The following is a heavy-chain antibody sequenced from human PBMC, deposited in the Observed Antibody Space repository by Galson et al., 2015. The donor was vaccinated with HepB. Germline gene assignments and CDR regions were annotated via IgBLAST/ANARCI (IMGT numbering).Heavy chain of an antibody. D-gene: IGHD3-10*01. Sequence: SLRLSCAASGFTFSSYWMSWVRQAPGKGLEWVANIKQDGSEKYYVDSVKGRFTISRDNAKNSLYLQMNSLGAEDTAVYYCARDLGLLWFGELKSSYFDYWGQGTLVTVSS. CDR2: IKQDGSEK. CDR1: GFTFSSYW. CDR3: ARDLGLLWFGELKSSYFDY. V-gene: IGHV3-7*01. J-gene: IGHJ4*02.